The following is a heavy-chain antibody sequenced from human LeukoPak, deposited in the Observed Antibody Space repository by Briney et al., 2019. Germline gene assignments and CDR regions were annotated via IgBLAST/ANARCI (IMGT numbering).Heavy chain of an antibody. CDR2: ISAYNGNT. Sequence: ASVKVSCKASGYTFTSYGISWVRQAPGQGLEWLGWISAYNGNTNYAQKLQGGVTMTTDTSTSTAYMELRSLRSDDTAVYYCARDYGTGTHVRMDVWGQGTTVTVSS. V-gene: IGHV1-18*01. D-gene: IGHD1-7*01. CDR1: GYTFTSYG. CDR3: ARDYGTGTHVRMDV. J-gene: IGHJ6*02.